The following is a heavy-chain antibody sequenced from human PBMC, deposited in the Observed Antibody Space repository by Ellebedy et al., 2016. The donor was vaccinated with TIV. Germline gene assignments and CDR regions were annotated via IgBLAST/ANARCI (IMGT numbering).Heavy chain of an antibody. CDR3: AKDLGSTSFDY. J-gene: IGHJ4*02. CDR2: ISYDGSNK. CDR1: GFTFSSYG. D-gene: IGHD2-2*01. Sequence: GESLKISXAASGFTFSSYGMHWVRQAPGKGLEWVAVISYDGSNKYYADSMKGRFTISRDNSKNTLYLQMNSLRAEDTAVYYCAKDLGSTSFDYWGQGTLVTVSS. V-gene: IGHV3-30*18.